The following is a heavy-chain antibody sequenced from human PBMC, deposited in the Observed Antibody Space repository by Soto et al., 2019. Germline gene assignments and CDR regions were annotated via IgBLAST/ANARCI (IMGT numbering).Heavy chain of an antibody. J-gene: IGHJ4*02. D-gene: IGHD6-6*01. CDR3: ARDPKREAYSSSFDY. CDR2: IIPIFGTA. CDR1: GGTFSSYA. Sequence: QVQLVQSGAEVKKPGSSVTVSCKASGGTFSSYAISWVRQAPGQGLEWMGGIIPIFGTANYAQKFQGRVTITADKSTSTAYMELSSLRSEDTAVYYCARDPKREAYSSSFDYWGQGTLVTVSS. V-gene: IGHV1-69*06.